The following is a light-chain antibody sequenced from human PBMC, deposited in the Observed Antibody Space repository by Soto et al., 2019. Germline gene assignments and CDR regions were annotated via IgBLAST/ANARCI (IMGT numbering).Light chain of an antibody. CDR1: RSNIGAGYD. Sequence: SALTQPPSVSVAPGQRVTISCTGSRSNIGAGYDVHWYQQLPGTAPKLLIYANNIRPSGVPGRFSGSKSGTSASLAITGLQAEDEADYYCQSYDSSLSGYVFGTGTKVTV. CDR3: QSYDSSLSGYV. J-gene: IGLJ1*01. V-gene: IGLV1-40*01. CDR2: ANN.